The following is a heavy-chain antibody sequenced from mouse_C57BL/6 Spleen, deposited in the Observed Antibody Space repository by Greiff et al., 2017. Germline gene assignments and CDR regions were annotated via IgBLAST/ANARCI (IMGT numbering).Heavy chain of an antibody. CDR3: ARLYYGSSYDYAMDY. CDR2: ISSGGSYT. D-gene: IGHD1-1*01. V-gene: IGHV5-6*02. J-gene: IGHJ4*01. CDR1: GFTFSSYG. Sequence: DVKLQESGGDLVKPGGSLKLSCAASGFTFSSYGMSWVRQTPDKRLEWVATISSGGSYTYYPDSVKGRFTISRDNAKNTLYLQMSSLKSEDTAMYYCARLYYGSSYDYAMDYWGQGTSVTVSS.